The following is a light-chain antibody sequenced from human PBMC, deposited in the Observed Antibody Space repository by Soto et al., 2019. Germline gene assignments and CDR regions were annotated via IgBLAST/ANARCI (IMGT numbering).Light chain of an antibody. V-gene: IGKV1-5*01. CDR3: QQDSSYST. CDR1: EKINKW. CDR2: DAS. Sequence: RVSTTIRACEKINKWSAWYRQKPGKAAKLLLSDASSLESGVPSRFSGSGSGTEFTLTISSLQHDDFATYYYQQDSSYSTFGQGTKVDIK. J-gene: IGKJ1*01.